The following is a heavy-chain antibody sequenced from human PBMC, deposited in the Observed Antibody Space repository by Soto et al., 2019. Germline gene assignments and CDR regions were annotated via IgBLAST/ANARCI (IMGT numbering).Heavy chain of an antibody. Sequence: QVQLVQSGAEVKKPGASVKVSCKTSGDSFSAFYLHWVRQAPGQGLEWLGWIKPTGGATKYAQKILGRVAMTRDTSIRTAYLELSSLRSDDTAIYYCARESGGATATLDYYYFYMDVWGKGTTVTVSS. D-gene: IGHD5-12*01. CDR2: IKPTGGAT. J-gene: IGHJ6*03. CDR3: ARESGGATATLDYYYFYMDV. V-gene: IGHV1-2*02. CDR1: GDSFSAFY.